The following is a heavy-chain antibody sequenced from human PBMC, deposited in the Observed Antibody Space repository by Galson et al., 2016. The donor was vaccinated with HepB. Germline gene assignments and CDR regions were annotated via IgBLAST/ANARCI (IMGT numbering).Heavy chain of an antibody. Sequence: SLRLSCAASGFTFSNYWMSWVRQAPGKGLEWVANINQDGSEKNYVGSVEGRFTISRDNAKNSLSLQMNSLGAEDTAVYYCVRDRYDSGSMDYWGQGTLVTASS. CDR2: INQDGSEK. D-gene: IGHD6-19*01. CDR3: VRDRYDSGSMDY. CDR1: GFTFSNYW. V-gene: IGHV3-7*03. J-gene: IGHJ4*02.